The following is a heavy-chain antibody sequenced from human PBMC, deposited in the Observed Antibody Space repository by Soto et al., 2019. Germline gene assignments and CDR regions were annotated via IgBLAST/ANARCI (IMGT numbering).Heavy chain of an antibody. J-gene: IGHJ4*02. CDR3: ARGSEDPYSNFDY. Sequence: GGSLRLSCAASGFTFTMFSMNLVRQSPGKGLEWVSSISSTTNYIYYGDSMKGRFTISRDNAKNSLYLEMNSLRAEDTAVYYCARGSEDPYSNFDYWGQGTLVTVSS. D-gene: IGHD2-15*01. V-gene: IGHV3-21*06. CDR2: ISSTTNYI. CDR1: GFTFTMFS.